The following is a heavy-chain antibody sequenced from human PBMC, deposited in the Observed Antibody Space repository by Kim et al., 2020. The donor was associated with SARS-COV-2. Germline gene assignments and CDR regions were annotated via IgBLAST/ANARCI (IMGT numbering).Heavy chain of an antibody. J-gene: IGHJ1*01. V-gene: IGHV3-13*04. Sequence: GGSLRLSCAASGFTFSSYDMHWVRQATGKGLEWVSAXGTAGDTYYPGSVKGRFTISREXXKNSLYLQMNSLRAGDTAXXYCAXGSSXHXYFXXXG. CDR3: AXGSSXHXYFXX. CDR1: GFTFSSYD. CDR2: XGTAGDT. D-gene: IGHD6-13*01.